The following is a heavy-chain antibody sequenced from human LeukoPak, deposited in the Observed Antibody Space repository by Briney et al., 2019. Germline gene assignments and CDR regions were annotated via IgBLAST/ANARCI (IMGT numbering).Heavy chain of an antibody. J-gene: IGHJ6*02. V-gene: IGHV1-24*01. CDR3: AFTHGSGPGYYYYGMDV. Sequence: ASVKVSCKVSGYTLTELSMHWVRQAPGKGLEWMGGFDPEDGETIYAQKFQGRVTMTEDTSTDTAYMELSSLRSEDTAVYYCAFTHGSGPGYYYYGMDVWGQGTTVTVSS. D-gene: IGHD3-10*01. CDR1: GYTLTELS. CDR2: FDPEDGET.